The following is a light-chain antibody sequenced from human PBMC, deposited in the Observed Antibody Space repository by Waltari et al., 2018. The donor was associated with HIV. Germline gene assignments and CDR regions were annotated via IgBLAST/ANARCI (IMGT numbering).Light chain of an antibody. CDR3: QQFYDTPLT. CDR1: QSVLWSSNNKNY. CDR2: WAS. V-gene: IGKV4-1*01. J-gene: IGKJ4*01. Sequence: DIEMTQSPDSLAVSLGESATINCNSSQSVLWSSNNKNYLAWYQQKPGQPPRLLIYWASTRESGVPDRFSGSGSGTDFTLTISSLQTEDVAVYFCQQFYDTPLTFGGGTKVDI.